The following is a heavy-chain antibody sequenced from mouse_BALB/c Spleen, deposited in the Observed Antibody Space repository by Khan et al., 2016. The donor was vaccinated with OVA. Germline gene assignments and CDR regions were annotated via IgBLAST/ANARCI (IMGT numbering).Heavy chain of an antibody. Sequence: EVQLVESGGDLVKPGGSLKLSCAASGFTFSSYSMSWVRQTPDKRLEWVASISSGGDYTYYPDSVKGRFTISRDNAKNTLYLQMSALKSEDTAMYYCADGLTGSFAYWGQGTLVTVSA. D-gene: IGHD4-1*01. CDR3: ADGLTGSFAY. CDR1: GFTFSSYS. J-gene: IGHJ3*01. V-gene: IGHV5-6*01. CDR2: ISSGGDYT.